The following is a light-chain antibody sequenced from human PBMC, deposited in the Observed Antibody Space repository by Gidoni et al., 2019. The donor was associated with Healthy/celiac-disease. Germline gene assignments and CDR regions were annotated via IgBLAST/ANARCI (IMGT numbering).Light chain of an antibody. CDR3: QAWDSSTVV. CDR1: KLGDKY. Sequence: SYELTQPPSVSVSPGQTASITCAGDKLGDKYACWYQQKPGPSPVRVIYQDSKRPSGIPERFSGSNSGNTATLTISGPQAMDEADYYCQAWDSSTVVFGGGTKLTVL. CDR2: QDS. J-gene: IGLJ2*01. V-gene: IGLV3-1*01.